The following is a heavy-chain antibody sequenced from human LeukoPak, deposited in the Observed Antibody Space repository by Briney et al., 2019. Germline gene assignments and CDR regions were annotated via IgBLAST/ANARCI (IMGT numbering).Heavy chain of an antibody. D-gene: IGHD3-10*01. CDR2: ISYDGSNK. V-gene: IGHV3-30-3*01. CDR1: GFTFSGYV. CDR3: ARGIGEFINYYYGMDV. Sequence: PGGSLRLSCAASGFTFSGYVIHWVRQAPGKGLEGVAVISYDGSNKYYTDSVKGRFTISRDNSKNTLYLQMNSLRAEDTAVYYCARGIGEFINYYYGMDVWGQGTTVTVSS. J-gene: IGHJ6*02.